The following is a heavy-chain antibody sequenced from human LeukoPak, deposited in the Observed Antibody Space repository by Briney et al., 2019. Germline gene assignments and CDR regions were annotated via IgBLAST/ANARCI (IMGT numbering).Heavy chain of an antibody. CDR3: ARDFHLWLLAGGFDC. Sequence: PGGSLRLSCAASGFTFSSYGMHWVRQAPGKGLEWVSSISSSSSYIYYADSVKGRFTISRDNAKNSLYLQMNSLRAEDTAVYYCARDFHLWLLAGGFDCWGQGTLVTVSS. V-gene: IGHV3-21*01. CDR1: GFTFSSYG. J-gene: IGHJ4*02. D-gene: IGHD5-18*01. CDR2: ISSSSSYI.